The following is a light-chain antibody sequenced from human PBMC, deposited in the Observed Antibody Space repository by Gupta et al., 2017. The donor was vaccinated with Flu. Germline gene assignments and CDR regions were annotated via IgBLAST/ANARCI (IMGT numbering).Light chain of an antibody. CDR1: QSINTY. CDR3: QQTYNTPPWT. V-gene: IGKV1-39*01. Sequence: DTQMTQSPSSLSASVGDRVTITCRASQSINTYLNWYQQKPGKAPNLLIHDASSLQTGVPSRFSGSGSGTDFTLSISSLQPDDFATYYCQQTYNTPPWTFGQGTKLEFK. J-gene: IGKJ1*01. CDR2: DAS.